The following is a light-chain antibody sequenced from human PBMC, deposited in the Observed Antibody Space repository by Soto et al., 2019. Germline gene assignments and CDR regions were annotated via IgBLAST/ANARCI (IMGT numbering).Light chain of an antibody. CDR1: SSNIGSNY. CDR3: ISFGGSNNYV. CDR2: RNN. V-gene: IGLV1-47*01. J-gene: IGLJ1*01. Sequence: QSALTQPPSASGTPGQRVTISCSGSSSNIGSNYVYWYQQLPGTAPKLLIYRNNQRPSGVPDRFSGSKSGTSASLAISGLRSEDEADYYCISFGGSNNYVFGSGTKVTVL.